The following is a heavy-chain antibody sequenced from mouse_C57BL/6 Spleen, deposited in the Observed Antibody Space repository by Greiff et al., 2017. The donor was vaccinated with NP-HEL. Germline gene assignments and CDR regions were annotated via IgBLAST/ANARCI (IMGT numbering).Heavy chain of an antibody. J-gene: IGHJ4*01. D-gene: IGHD2-3*01. CDR2: ISSGGDYI. CDR1: GFTFSSYA. Sequence: EVKLMESGEGLVKPGGSLKLSCAASGFTFSSYAMSWVRQTPEKRLEWVAYISSGGDYIYYADTVKGRFTISRDNARNTLYLQMSSLKSEDTAMYSCTRCSDGYYFYYAMDYWGQGTSVTVSS. CDR3: TRCSDGYYFYYAMDY. V-gene: IGHV5-9-1*02.